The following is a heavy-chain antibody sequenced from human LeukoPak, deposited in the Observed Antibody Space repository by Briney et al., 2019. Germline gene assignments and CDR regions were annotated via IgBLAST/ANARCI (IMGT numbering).Heavy chain of an antibody. V-gene: IGHV4-39*07. CDR1: GGSISSSSYY. D-gene: IGHD5-24*01. J-gene: IGHJ4*02. Sequence: PSETLSLTCTVSGGSISSSSYYWGWIRQPPGKGLEWIGSIYYSGSTHYNPSLKSRVTISVDTSKNQFYLKLSSVTAADTAVYYCARDGDMATIENYFDHWGQGTLVTVSS. CDR2: IYYSGST. CDR3: ARDGDMATIENYFDH.